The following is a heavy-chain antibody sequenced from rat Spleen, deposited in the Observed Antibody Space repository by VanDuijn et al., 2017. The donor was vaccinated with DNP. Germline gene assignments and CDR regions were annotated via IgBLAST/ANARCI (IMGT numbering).Heavy chain of an antibody. CDR1: GSSITSNY. V-gene: IGHV3-1*01. D-gene: IGHD1-7*01. J-gene: IGHJ2*01. Sequence: EVQLQESGSGLVKPSQSLSLTCSVTGSSITSNYWGWIRKFRGNKMEYIGHISYSGSTNYNPSLKSRVSITRDTSKNHFFLHLNSVTTEDTATYYCARWTRYFDYWGQGVMVTVSS. CDR3: ARWTRYFDY. CDR2: ISYSGST.